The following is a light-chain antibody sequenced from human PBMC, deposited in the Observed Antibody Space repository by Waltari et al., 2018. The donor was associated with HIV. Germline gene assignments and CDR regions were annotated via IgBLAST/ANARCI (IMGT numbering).Light chain of an antibody. CDR2: RDN. Sequence: QSVLTQPPSASGTPGQRVSISCSGSDSNIGRNYVYGYQQVAGTAPKRLIYRDNQRPSGVSDRFSGSKSGSSASLAISGLRSEDEAAYFCAVWDDSLTGVIFGGKTKLTVL. V-gene: IGLV1-47*01. CDR3: AVWDDSLTGVI. J-gene: IGLJ2*01. CDR1: DSNIGRNY.